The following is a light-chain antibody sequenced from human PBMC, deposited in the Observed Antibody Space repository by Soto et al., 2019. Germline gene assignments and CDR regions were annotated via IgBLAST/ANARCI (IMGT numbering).Light chain of an antibody. Sequence: ALTQPASVSGSPGQSLTISCTGTSSDVGSYNLVSWYQQHPGKAPKLMIYEGSKRPSGVSNRFSGSKSGNTASLTISGLQAEDEADYYCCSYAGSSTPVVFGGGTKLTVL. CDR2: EGS. CDR1: SSDVGSYNL. J-gene: IGLJ2*01. CDR3: CSYAGSSTPVV. V-gene: IGLV2-23*01.